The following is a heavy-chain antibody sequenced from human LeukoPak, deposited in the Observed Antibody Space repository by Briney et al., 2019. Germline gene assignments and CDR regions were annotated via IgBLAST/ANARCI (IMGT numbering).Heavy chain of an antibody. CDR3: ARGSGSYCFDY. V-gene: IGHV4-34*01. Sequence: SETLSLTCAVCGGSFRGYYWSWIRQPPGKGLEGIGEINHSGSTNYNPSLKSRVTISVDTSKNQFSLKLSSVTAADTAVYYCARGSGSYCFDYWGQGTLVTVSS. D-gene: IGHD1-26*01. J-gene: IGHJ4*02. CDR2: INHSGST. CDR1: GGSFRGYY.